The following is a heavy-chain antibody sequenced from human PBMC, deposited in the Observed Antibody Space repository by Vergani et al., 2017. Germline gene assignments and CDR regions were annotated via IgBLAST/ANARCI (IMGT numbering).Heavy chain of an antibody. CDR1: GFTFDDYA. Sequence: EVQLVESGGGLVQPGRSLRLSCAASGFTFDDYAMHWVRQAPGKGLEWVSGISWNSGSIGYADSVKGRFTNSRDNAKNSLDQQMNSLRAEDTDLYYCAKDKGGDIVVVPAAISCVLGLAFDIWGQGTMVTVSS. V-gene: IGHV3-9*01. CDR2: ISWNSGSI. J-gene: IGHJ3*02. CDR3: AKDKGGDIVVVPAAISCVLGLAFDI. D-gene: IGHD2-2*01.